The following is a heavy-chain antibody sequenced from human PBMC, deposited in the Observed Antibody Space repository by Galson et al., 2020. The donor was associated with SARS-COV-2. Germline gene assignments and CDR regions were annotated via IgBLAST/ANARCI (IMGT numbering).Heavy chain of an antibody. J-gene: IGHJ3*02. CDR3: AREADYYNSSGCHLVGAFDI. D-gene: IGHD3-22*01. CDR1: GFTFSSYW. V-gene: IGHV3-7*01. CDR2: IKRDGSEK. Sequence: GGSLRLSCAASGFTFSSYWMNWVRQAPGKGLEWVANIKRDGSEKNYVDSVKGRFTISRDNARNSLYLQVSSLRAEDTALYYCAREADYYNSSGCHLVGAFDIWGQGTVVTVSA.